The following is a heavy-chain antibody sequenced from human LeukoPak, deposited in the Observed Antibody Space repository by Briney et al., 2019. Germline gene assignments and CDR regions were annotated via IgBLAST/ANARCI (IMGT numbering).Heavy chain of an antibody. CDR1: GFTFSSYA. Sequence: PGGSLRLSCAASGFTFSSYAMSWVRQAPGKGLERVSAISGSGGSTYYADSVKGRFTISRDNSKNTLYLQMNSLRAEDTAVYYCAKSLDYGDSSFDYWGQGTLVTVSS. V-gene: IGHV3-23*01. D-gene: IGHD4-17*01. J-gene: IGHJ4*02. CDR2: ISGSGGST. CDR3: AKSLDYGDSSFDY.